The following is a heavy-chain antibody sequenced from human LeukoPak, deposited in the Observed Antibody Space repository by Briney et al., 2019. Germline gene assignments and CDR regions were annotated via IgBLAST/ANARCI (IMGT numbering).Heavy chain of an antibody. V-gene: IGHV5-51*01. D-gene: IGHD6-19*01. CDR1: GYSFTSYW. CDR3: ARPPGWSSSGWYGAFDI. Sequence: PGESLKISCQGSGYSFTSYWIGWVRQLPGKGLEWMGIIYPGDSDTRYSPSFQGQVTISADKSISTAYLQWSSLKASDTAMYYCARPPGWSSSGWYGAFDIWGQGTMVTVSS. J-gene: IGHJ3*02. CDR2: IYPGDSDT.